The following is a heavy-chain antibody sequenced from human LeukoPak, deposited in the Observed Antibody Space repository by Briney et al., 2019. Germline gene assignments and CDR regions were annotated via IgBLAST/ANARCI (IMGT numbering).Heavy chain of an antibody. D-gene: IGHD2-2*01. J-gene: IGHJ5*02. CDR3: ARGYDIVVAGWFDP. Sequence: SETLSLTCTVSGGSISSYYWSWIRQPPGKGLEWIGYIYYSGSTNYNPSLKSRATISVDTSKNQFSLKLSSVTAADTAVYYCARGYDIVVAGWFDPWGQGTLVTVSS. CDR2: IYYSGST. V-gene: IGHV4-59*01. CDR1: GGSISSYY.